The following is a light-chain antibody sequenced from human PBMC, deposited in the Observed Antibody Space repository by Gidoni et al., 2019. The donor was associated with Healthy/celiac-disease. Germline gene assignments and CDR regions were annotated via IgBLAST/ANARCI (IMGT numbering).Light chain of an antibody. CDR2: KAS. Sequence: DIQMTQSPSTLSASVVDRVTITCRASQSISSWLAWYQQKPGTAPKLLIYKASSLESGVPSRFSGSGSGTEFTLTISSLQPDDFATYYCQQYNSWWTFGQGTKVEIK. V-gene: IGKV1-5*03. CDR1: QSISSW. CDR3: QQYNSWWT. J-gene: IGKJ1*01.